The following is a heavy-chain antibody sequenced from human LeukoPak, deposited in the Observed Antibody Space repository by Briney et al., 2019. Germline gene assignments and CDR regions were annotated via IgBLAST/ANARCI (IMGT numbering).Heavy chain of an antibody. D-gene: IGHD2-2*01. CDR1: GYTFTSYD. CDR3: ARDAPTDIVVVPARAGFDP. J-gene: IGHJ5*02. CDR2: MNPNSGNT. Sequence: ASVKVSCKASGYTFTSYDINWVRQATGQGLEWMGWMNPNSGNTGYAQKFQGRVTMTRDTSTSTVYMELSSLRSEDTAVYYCARDAPTDIVVVPARAGFDPWGQGTLVTVSS. V-gene: IGHV1-8*01.